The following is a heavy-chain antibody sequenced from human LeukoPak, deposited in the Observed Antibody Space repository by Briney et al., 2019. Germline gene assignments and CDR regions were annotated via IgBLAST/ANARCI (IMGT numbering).Heavy chain of an antibody. V-gene: IGHV4-4*02. J-gene: IGHJ5*02. CDR2: IYHSGST. CDR3: ARDREVYSGYDSNWFDP. Sequence: SETLSLTCAVSGGSISSSNWWSWVRQPPGKGLEWIGEIYHSGSTNYNPSLKSRVTISVDKSKNQFSLKLSSVTAADTAVYYCARDREVYSGYDSNWFDPWGQGTLVTVSS. CDR1: GGSISSSNW. D-gene: IGHD5-12*01.